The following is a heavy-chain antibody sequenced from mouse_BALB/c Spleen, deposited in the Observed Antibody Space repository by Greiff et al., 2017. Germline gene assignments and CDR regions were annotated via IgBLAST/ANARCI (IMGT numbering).Heavy chain of an antibody. J-gene: IGHJ4*01. V-gene: IGHV2-2*02. Sequence: QVQLQQSGPGLVQPSQSLSITCTVSGFSLTSYGVHWVRQSPGKGLEWLGVIWSGGSTDNNAAFISRLSISKDNSKSQVFFKMNSLQANDTAIYYCAGYYGNYPYAMDYWGQGTSVTVSS. CDR2: IWSGGST. CDR1: GFSLTSYG. CDR3: AGYYGNYPYAMDY. D-gene: IGHD2-1*01.